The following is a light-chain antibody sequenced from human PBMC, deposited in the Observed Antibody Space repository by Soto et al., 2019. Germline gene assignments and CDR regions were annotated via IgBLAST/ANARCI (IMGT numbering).Light chain of an antibody. V-gene: IGKV3-11*01. J-gene: IGKJ1*01. CDR3: QQYNNWPPWT. CDR2: DAS. CDR1: QSVGTY. Sequence: VWTQSPAILSLSPGERATLSCRASQSVGTYLDWYQQKLGQAPRLLIYDASNRATGIPARFSGSGSGTDFTLTIDSLQSEDFAVYYCQQYNNWPPWTVGQGTKVAIK.